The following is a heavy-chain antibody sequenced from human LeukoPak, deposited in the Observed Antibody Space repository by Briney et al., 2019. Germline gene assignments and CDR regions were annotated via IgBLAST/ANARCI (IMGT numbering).Heavy chain of an antibody. CDR2: INGDGSST. Sequence: GGSLRLSCAASGFTLSSYSIHWVRQVPGMGLVWVSRINGDGSSTGYADSVRGRFTISRDNAQNTLYLQMNSLSAEDTAIYYCSKGQELDDGVLESWGRGTLVTVSS. V-gene: IGHV3-74*01. J-gene: IGHJ4*02. CDR1: GFTLSSYS. D-gene: IGHD1-1*01. CDR3: SKGQELDDGVLES.